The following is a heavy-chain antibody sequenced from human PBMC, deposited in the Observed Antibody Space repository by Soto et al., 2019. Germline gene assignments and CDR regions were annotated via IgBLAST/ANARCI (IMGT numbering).Heavy chain of an antibody. J-gene: IGHJ4*02. Sequence: SETLSHTCDVSGDTISTGGYTWAWIRQPPGKALEWIGHTYHSGSTNYNPSLKSRVTISVDTSKNQFSLKLNSVTAADTALFYCARARGSYYNFDYWGQGTLVTVSS. CDR2: TYHSGST. V-gene: IGHV4-30-2*01. CDR1: GDTISTGGYT. D-gene: IGHD3-10*01. CDR3: ARARGSYYNFDY.